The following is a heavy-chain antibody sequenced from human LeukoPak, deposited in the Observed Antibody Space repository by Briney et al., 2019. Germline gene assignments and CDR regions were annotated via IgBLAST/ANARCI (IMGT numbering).Heavy chain of an antibody. CDR1: GGPFSGYY. CDR2: ISHSGST. D-gene: IGHD3-3*01. J-gene: IGHJ3*02. Sequence: PETLSLTCAVYGGPFSGYYWSWIRQPPGKGLEWIGEISHSGSTNCNPSLRSRVTISVDTSKNQFSLKVSSVTAADTAVYYCARGRRTYDFWSGYYDAFDIWGQGTMVTVSS. CDR3: ARGRRTYDFWSGYYDAFDI. V-gene: IGHV4-34*01.